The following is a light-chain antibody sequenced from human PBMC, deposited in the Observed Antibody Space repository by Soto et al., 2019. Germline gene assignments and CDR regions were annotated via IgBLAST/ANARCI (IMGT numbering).Light chain of an antibody. CDR1: SSDVGGYNY. J-gene: IGLJ1*01. Sequence: QSALTQPRSVSGSPGQSVTISCTGTSSDVGGYNYVSWYQQLPGKAPKLMIYDVTNRPTGVPDRFSGSKSGNTASLTISGLQAEDEADYFCCSYAGNSYVFGTGTKVTVL. CDR2: DVT. CDR3: CSYAGNSYV. V-gene: IGLV2-11*01.